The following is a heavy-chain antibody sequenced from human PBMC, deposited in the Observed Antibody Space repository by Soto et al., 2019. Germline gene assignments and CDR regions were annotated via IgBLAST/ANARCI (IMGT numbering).Heavy chain of an antibody. CDR2: IDPSDSYT. J-gene: IGHJ4*02. Sequence: PGESLKISCKGSGYSFTSYWISWVRQMPGKGLEWMGRIDPSDSYTNYSPSFQGHVTISAAKSISTAYLQWSSLKASDTAMYYCASPPSSMYYDYVWGSYRDWGQGTLVTVSS. D-gene: IGHD3-16*01. CDR1: GYSFTSYW. V-gene: IGHV5-10-1*01. CDR3: ASPPSSMYYDYVWGSYRD.